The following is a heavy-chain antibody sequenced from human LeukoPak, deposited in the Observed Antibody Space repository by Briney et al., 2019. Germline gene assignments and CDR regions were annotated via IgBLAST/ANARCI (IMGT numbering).Heavy chain of an antibody. J-gene: IGHJ4*02. V-gene: IGHV1-8*03. CDR2: MNPNSGNT. CDR3: ARDLAVVATPKDY. D-gene: IGHD5-12*01. CDR1: GYTFTSYD. Sequence: ASVKVSCKASGYTFTSYDINWVRQATGQGLEWMGWMNPNSGNTGYAQKFQGRVTITRNTSISTAYMELSSLRSEDTAVYYCARDLAVVATPKDYWGQGTLVTVSS.